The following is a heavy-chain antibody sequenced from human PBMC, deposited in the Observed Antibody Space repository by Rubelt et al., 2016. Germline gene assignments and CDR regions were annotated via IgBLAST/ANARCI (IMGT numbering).Heavy chain of an antibody. CDR2: IYYSGST. J-gene: IGHJ4*02. CDR3: ARDEGWLQFDY. D-gene: IGHD5-24*01. V-gene: IGHV4-59*13. CDR1: GGSISSYY. Sequence: QVQLQESGPGLVKPSETLSLTCTVSGGSISSYYWSWIRQPPGKGLEWIGYIYYSGSTNYSPSLESRGTISVDTSKNQVSLKLSSVTAADTAVYYCARDEGWLQFDYWGQGTPVTVSS.